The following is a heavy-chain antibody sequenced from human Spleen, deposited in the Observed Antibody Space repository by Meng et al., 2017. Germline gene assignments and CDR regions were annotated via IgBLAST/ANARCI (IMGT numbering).Heavy chain of an antibody. CDR2: INHSGST. Sequence: QGQVKRGGAGLFKPSETLSLTCVVSGGSFSDYYWSWIRQPPGKGLEWIGEINHSGSTNYNPSLESRATISVDTSQNNLSLKLSSVTAADSAVYYCARGPTTMAHDFDYWGQGTLVTVSS. CDR1: GGSFSDYY. D-gene: IGHD4-11*01. J-gene: IGHJ4*02. V-gene: IGHV4-34*01. CDR3: ARGPTTMAHDFDY.